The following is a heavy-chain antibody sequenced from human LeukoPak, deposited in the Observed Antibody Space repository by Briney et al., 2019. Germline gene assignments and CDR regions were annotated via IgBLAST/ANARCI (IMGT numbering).Heavy chain of an antibody. Sequence: GASVTLSFTASGYTFTVYFMHWVRQAPGQGLEWMGWINPNSGGTNYAQKFQGRVTMTRDTSISTAYMVLDRLKSDDTARNYCSRDGFAFDFWGQGTLVTVSS. D-gene: IGHD3-16*01. CDR2: INPNSGGT. J-gene: IGHJ4*02. CDR3: SRDGFAFDF. V-gene: IGHV1-2*02. CDR1: GYTFTVYF.